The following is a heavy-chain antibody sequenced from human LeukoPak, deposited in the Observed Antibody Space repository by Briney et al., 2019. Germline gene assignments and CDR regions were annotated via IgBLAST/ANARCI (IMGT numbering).Heavy chain of an antibody. D-gene: IGHD4-17*01. CDR1: GFTFSSCA. Sequence: GGSLRLSCSASGFTFSSCAMHWVRQAPGKGLEYVSAIDINGGSTYYADSVEGRFTISRDNSKNTLYLQMNSLRAEDTAVYYCAKFADYVTDYWGQGTLVTVSS. CDR2: IDINGGST. J-gene: IGHJ4*02. V-gene: IGHV3-64*04. CDR3: AKFADYVTDY.